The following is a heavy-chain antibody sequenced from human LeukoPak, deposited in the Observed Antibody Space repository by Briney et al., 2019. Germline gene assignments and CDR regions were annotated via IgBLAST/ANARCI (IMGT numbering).Heavy chain of an antibody. V-gene: IGHV1-46*01. Sequence: ASVKVSCKASGYTFTSYYMHWVRQAPGQGLEWMGIINPSGGSTSYAQKFQGRVTMTRDTSTSTVYMELSSLRSEDTAVYYCARDESSGGSDSPDAGIAVAGTNYWGQGTLVTVSS. J-gene: IGHJ4*02. CDR2: INPSGGST. D-gene: IGHD6-19*01. CDR1: GYTFTSYY. CDR3: ARDESSGGSDSPDAGIAVAGTNY.